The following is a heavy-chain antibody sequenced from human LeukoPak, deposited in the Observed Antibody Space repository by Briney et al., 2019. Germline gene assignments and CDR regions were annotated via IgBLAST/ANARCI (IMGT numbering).Heavy chain of an antibody. CDR2: IIPIFGTA. CDR3: ARGGDIVVVPAARADWFDP. D-gene: IGHD2-2*01. V-gene: IGHV1-69*13. CDR1: GGTFSSYA. J-gene: IGHJ5*02. Sequence: SVKVSCKASGGTFSSYAISWVRQAPGQGLEWMGGIIPIFGTANYAQKFQGRVTITADESTSTAYMELSSLRSEDTAVYYCARGGDIVVVPAARADWFDPWGQGTLVTVSS.